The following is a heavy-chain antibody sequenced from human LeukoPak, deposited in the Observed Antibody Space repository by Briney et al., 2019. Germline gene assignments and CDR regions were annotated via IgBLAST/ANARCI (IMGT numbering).Heavy chain of an antibody. CDR1: GFTVSSNY. CDR3: ARDSRAGYYYGMDV. CDR2: IYSGGST. D-gene: IGHD2-2*01. Sequence: GGSLRLSCAASGFTVSSNYMGWVRQAPGKGLEWVSVIYSGGSTYYADSVKGRFTISRDNSKNTLYLQMNSLRAEDTAVYYCARDSRAGYYYGMDVWGQGTTVTVSS. V-gene: IGHV3-66*01. J-gene: IGHJ6*02.